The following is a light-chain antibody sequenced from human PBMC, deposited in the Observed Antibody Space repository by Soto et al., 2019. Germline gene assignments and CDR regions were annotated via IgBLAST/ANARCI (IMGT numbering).Light chain of an antibody. CDR1: QSISSY. J-gene: IGKJ2*01. CDR3: QQSYSTPPYT. CDR2: AAS. Sequence: DIQMTQSPSSLSASVGDRVTITCRARQSISSYLNWYQQKPGKAPKLLIYAASSLQSGVPSRFSRSGSGTDFTLTISSLQPEDFATYYCQQSYSTPPYTFGQGTKLEIK. V-gene: IGKV1-39*01.